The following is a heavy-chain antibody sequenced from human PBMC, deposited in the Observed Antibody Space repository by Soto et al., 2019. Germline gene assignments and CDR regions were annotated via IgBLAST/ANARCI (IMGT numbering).Heavy chain of an antibody. CDR1: GLTFGSRA. Sequence: GGTLRLSCVASGLTFGSRAMTWVRQAPGEGLQWVSTITDTGGDAKYADSVRGRFVISRDNSKKTLYLQMTSLTAEDSAMYYCARGSTDSYPGSRIFDFWGRGTLVTVSS. CDR2: ITDTGGDA. CDR3: ARGSTDSYPGSRIFDF. D-gene: IGHD3-10*01. J-gene: IGHJ4*02. V-gene: IGHV3-23*01.